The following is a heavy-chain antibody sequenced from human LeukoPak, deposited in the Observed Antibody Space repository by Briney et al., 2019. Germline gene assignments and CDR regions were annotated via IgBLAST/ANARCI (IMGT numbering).Heavy chain of an antibody. Sequence: PSETLSLTCTVSGGSISSYYWSWIRQPPGKGLEWIGYIYYSGSTNYNPSLKSRVTISVDTSKNQFSLKLSSVTAADTAVYYCARAPTRRLPPDYWGQRTLVTVSS. J-gene: IGHJ4*02. CDR3: ARAPTRRLPPDY. CDR1: GGSISSYY. CDR2: IYYSGST. V-gene: IGHV4-59*01.